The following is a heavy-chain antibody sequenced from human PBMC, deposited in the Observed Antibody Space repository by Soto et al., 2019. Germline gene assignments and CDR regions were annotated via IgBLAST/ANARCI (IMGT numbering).Heavy chain of an antibody. CDR1: GGTFSSYA. J-gene: IGHJ6*02. V-gene: IGHV1-69*06. D-gene: IGHD6-13*01. CDR2: IIPIFGTA. CDR3: ARVTAEHYYYYGMDV. Sequence: KVSCKASGGTFSSYAISWVRQAPGQGLEWMGGIIPIFGTANYAQKFQGRVTITADKSTSTAYMELSSLRSEDTAVYYCARVTAEHYYYYGMDVWGQGTTVTVSS.